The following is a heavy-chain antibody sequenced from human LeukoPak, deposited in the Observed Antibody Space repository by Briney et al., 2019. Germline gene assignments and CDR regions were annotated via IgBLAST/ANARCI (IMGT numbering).Heavy chain of an antibody. Sequence: GGSLRLSCAASGFTFDDYGMSWVRQAPGKGLEWVSGINCNGGSTGYADSVKGRFTISRDNAKNSLYLQMNSRRAEDTALYYCATAVRETSFDYWGQGTLVTVSS. V-gene: IGHV3-20*04. J-gene: IGHJ4*02. CDR1: GFTFDDYG. CDR2: INCNGGST. CDR3: ATAVRETSFDY. D-gene: IGHD3-10*01.